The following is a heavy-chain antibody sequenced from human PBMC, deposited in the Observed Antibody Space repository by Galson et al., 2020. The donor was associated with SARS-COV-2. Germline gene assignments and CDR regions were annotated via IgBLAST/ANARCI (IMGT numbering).Heavy chain of an antibody. D-gene: IGHD3-3*01. Sequence: SQTLSLTCAVYGGSFSGYYWSWIRQPPGKGLEWIGEINHSGSTNYNPSLKSRVTISVDTSKNQFSLKLSSVTAADTAVYYCARGQRFLEWRRVESRYYFDYWGQGTLVTVSS. CDR2: INHSGST. V-gene: IGHV4-34*01. CDR1: GGSFSGYY. J-gene: IGHJ4*02. CDR3: ARGQRFLEWRRVESRYYFDY.